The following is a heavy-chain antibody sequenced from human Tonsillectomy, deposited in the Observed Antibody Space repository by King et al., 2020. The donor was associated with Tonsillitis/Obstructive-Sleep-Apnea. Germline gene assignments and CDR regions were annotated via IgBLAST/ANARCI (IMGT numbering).Heavy chain of an antibody. Sequence: VQLVQSGSELKKPGASVKVSCKASGYTFTSYAINWLRQAPGQGLEGMGWIKTNTGNPTYAQGFTGRFVFSLDTSVSTAYLQISSLRAEDTAVYYCARAPFDYGDYHFDYWGQGTLVTVSS. CDR1: GYTFTSYA. CDR3: ARAPFDYGDYHFDY. CDR2: IKTNTGNP. D-gene: IGHD4-17*01. J-gene: IGHJ4*02. V-gene: IGHV7-4-1*02.